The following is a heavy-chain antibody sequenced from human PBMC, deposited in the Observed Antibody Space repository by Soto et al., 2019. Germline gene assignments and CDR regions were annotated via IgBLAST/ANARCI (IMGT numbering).Heavy chain of an antibody. D-gene: IGHD4-17*01. CDR2: ISGSGGST. J-gene: IGHJ4*02. CDR3: AKGDNDSGDYFDY. V-gene: IGHV3-23*01. Sequence: EVQLLESGGGLVQPGGSLRLSCAASGFTFSSYAMSWVRQAPGEGLEWVSAISGSGGSTYYADSVKGRFTISRDNSKNTLYLQMNSLRDEDTAVYYWAKGDNDSGDYFDYWGQGTLVTVSS. CDR1: GFTFSSYA.